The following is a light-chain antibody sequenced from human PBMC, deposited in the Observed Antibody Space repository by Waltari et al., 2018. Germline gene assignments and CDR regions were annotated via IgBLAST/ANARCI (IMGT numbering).Light chain of an antibody. V-gene: IGKV1-5*03. CDR2: KAS. Sequence: DIQMTQSPSTLSASGGDRVTITCRASQSSSNWLAWYQQKPGKAPNLLIYKASILKSGVPSRFSGSGSGTQFTITINSLQPGDFATYYCQQYNTYSSFGQGTKLEIK. CDR1: QSSSNW. CDR3: QQYNTYSS. J-gene: IGKJ2*01.